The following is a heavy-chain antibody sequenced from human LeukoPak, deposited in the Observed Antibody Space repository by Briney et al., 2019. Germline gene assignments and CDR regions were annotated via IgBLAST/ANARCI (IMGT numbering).Heavy chain of an antibody. J-gene: IGHJ6*02. Sequence: SETLSLTCTVSGGSISSGDYYWSWIRQPPGKGLEWIGYVYYSGSTYYNPSLKSRVTISVDTSKNQFSLKLSSVTAADTAVYYCARDRRYDILTGRSPNRPYYYYYGMDVWGQGTTVIVS. D-gene: IGHD3-9*01. CDR1: GGSISSGDYY. CDR2: VYYSGST. V-gene: IGHV4-30-4*08. CDR3: ARDRRYDILTGRSPNRPYYYYYGMDV.